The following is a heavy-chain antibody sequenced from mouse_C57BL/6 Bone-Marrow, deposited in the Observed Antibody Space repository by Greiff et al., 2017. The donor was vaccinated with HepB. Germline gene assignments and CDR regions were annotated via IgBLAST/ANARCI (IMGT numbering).Heavy chain of an antibody. CDR1: GYTFTSYW. Sequence: QVQLQQPGAELVKPGASVKMSCKASGYTFTSYWITWVKQRPGQGLEWIGDIYPGSGSTNYNEKFKSKATLTVDTSSSTAYMQLSSLTSEDSAVYYCQNYYGSSPYAMDYWGQEPQSPSPQ. CDR3: QNYYGSSPYAMDY. D-gene: IGHD1-1*01. V-gene: IGHV1-55*01. CDR2: IYPGSGST. J-gene: IGHJ4*01.